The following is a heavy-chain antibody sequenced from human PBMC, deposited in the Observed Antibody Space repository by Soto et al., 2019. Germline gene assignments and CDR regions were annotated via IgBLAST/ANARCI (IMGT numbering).Heavy chain of an antibody. CDR1: GFPFSNYV. J-gene: IGHJ4*02. D-gene: IGHD3-10*01. V-gene: IGHV3-23*01. CDR3: AKDRGQVKAYDY. CDR2: VYPGSGGT. Sequence: PGGSLRLSCAASGFPFSNYVMGWVRQAPGKGLEWVSTVYPGSGGTYYADSVKGRFTSSRDNSKDTLYLQLNSLRAEDTAVYYCAKDRGQVKAYDYWGQGTLVTVSS.